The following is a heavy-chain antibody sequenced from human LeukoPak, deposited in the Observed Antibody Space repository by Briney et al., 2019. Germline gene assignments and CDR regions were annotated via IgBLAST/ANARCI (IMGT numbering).Heavy chain of an antibody. V-gene: IGHV3-30-3*01. CDR1: GFTFSSYA. Sequence: GRSLRLSCAASGFTFSSYAMHWVRQAPGKGLEWVAVISYDGSNKYYADSVKGRFTISRDNSKNTLYLQMNSLRAEDTAVYYCAREDIEPPYYFDYWGQGTLVTVSS. CDR2: ISYDGSNK. D-gene: IGHD5-12*01. J-gene: IGHJ4*02. CDR3: AREDIEPPYYFDY.